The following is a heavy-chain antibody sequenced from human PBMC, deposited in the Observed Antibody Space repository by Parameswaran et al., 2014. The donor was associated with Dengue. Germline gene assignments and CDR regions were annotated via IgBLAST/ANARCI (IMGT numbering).Heavy chain of an antibody. J-gene: IGHJ5*02. CDR3: ARDLRVNWFDP. V-gene: IGHV3-48*02. CDR2: ISSSSSTI. Sequence: WIRQPPGKGLEWVSYISSSSSTIYYADSVKGRFTISRDNAKNSLYLQMNSLRDEDTAVYYCARDLRVNWFDPGAREPWSRLL.